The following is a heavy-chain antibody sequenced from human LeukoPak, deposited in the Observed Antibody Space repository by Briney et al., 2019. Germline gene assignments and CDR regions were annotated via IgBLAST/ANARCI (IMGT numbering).Heavy chain of an antibody. J-gene: IGHJ3*02. CDR1: GGSVSSGNSY. Sequence: SETLSLTCTVSGGSVSSGNSYWSWIRQPPGKGLECIGYIYYSGSTNYNPSLKSRVTISVDTSKNQLSLKLSSVTAADTAVYYCARTHYDFWSGPVNAFDIWGQGTMVTVSS. CDR3: ARTHYDFWSGPVNAFDI. CDR2: IYYSGST. D-gene: IGHD3-3*01. V-gene: IGHV4-61*01.